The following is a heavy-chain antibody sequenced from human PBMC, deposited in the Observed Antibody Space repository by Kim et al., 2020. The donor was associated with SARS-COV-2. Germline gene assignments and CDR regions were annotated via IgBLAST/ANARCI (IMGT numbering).Heavy chain of an antibody. Sequence: PTYAQGFTGLFVFSLDTSVSTAYLKISSLKAEDTAVYYCARYSYGYAFDIWGQGTMVTVSS. CDR3: ARYSYGYAFDI. J-gene: IGHJ3*02. D-gene: IGHD5-18*01. V-gene: IGHV7-4-1*02. CDR2: P.